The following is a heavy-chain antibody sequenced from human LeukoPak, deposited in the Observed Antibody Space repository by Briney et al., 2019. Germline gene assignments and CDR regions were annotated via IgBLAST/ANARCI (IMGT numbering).Heavy chain of an antibody. CDR1: GFTFSSYS. CDR3: ARDFKTLYYFDY. Sequence: GGSLRLSCAASGFTFSSYSMNWVRQAPGKGLEWVSFISSPSRSIYYADSVKGRFTISRDNAKNSLYLQMSTLRAEDTAVYYCARDFKTLYYFDYWGQGTLVTVSS. CDR2: ISSPSRSI. J-gene: IGHJ4*02. V-gene: IGHV3-21*01.